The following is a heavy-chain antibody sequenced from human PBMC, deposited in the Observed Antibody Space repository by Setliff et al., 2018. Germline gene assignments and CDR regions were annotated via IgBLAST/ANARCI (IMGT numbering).Heavy chain of an antibody. CDR2: IRAGSDNI. J-gene: IGHJ4*02. D-gene: IGHD2-21*01. Sequence: GGSLRLSCAASGFIFDDYAMHWVRQAPGKGLEWVSGIRAGSDNIAYADSVKGRFTISRDNAKNSLYLQLDSLRPDDTAFYYCARGHCATISCFLDHWGQGIMVTVSS. CDR1: GFIFDDYA. CDR3: ARGHCATISCFLDH. V-gene: IGHV3-9*01.